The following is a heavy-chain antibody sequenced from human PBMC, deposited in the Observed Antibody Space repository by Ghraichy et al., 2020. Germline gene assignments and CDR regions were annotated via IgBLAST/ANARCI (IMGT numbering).Heavy chain of an antibody. D-gene: IGHD2-21*02. Sequence: GGSLRLSCAASGFTFSSYGMHWVRQAPGEGLEWVAFIRYDGSNKYYADSVKGRFTISRDNSKNTLYLQMNSLRAEDTAVYYCANLCGGDCYSMLFDYWGQGTLVTVSS. CDR1: GFTFSSYG. CDR2: IRYDGSNK. J-gene: IGHJ4*02. CDR3: ANLCGGDCYSMLFDY. V-gene: IGHV3-30*02.